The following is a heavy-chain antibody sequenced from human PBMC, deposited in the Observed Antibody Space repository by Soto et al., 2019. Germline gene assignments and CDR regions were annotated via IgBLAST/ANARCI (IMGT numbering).Heavy chain of an antibody. D-gene: IGHD6-19*01. CDR2: FYSSGSI. CDR1: GYVICAGGYY. J-gene: IGHJ5*02. CDR3: ARMYSSGSGWFHP. V-gene: IGHV4-31*02. Sequence: SETLSLTCFVSGYVICAGGYYCICMRHHPWKGLEWIGSFYSSGSIIYNPSLRSRVSISGDMSTNQFSMSLTSVTAADTARYYCARMYSSGSGWFHPWGQGTLVTVSS.